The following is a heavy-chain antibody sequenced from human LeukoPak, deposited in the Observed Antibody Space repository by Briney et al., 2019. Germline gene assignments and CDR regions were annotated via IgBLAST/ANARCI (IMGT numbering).Heavy chain of an antibody. CDR1: GGSISSYY. CDR3: ARGGTYGGYRWFDP. J-gene: IGHJ5*02. D-gene: IGHD4-17*01. Sequence: PSETLSLTCTVSGGSISSYYWSWIRQPPGKGLEWIGYIYYSGSTNYNPSLKSRVTISVDTSKNQFSLKLSSVTAADTAVYYCARGGTYGGYRWFDPWGQGTLVTVSS. CDR2: IYYSGST. V-gene: IGHV4-59*01.